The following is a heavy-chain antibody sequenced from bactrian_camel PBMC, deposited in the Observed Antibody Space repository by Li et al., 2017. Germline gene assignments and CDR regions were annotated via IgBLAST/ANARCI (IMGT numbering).Heavy chain of an antibody. D-gene: IGHD4*01. J-gene: IGHJ4*01. Sequence: VESGGGLVQPGGSLRLSCAASGFTFSTYYMMWVRQAPGKGLEWVSSIYTGGGSTYYADSVKGRFTISKDNAKNTLYLQMNSLKPEDTAVYYCAARLGSDYGARGPRSPSP. V-gene: IGHV3S29*01. CDR1: GFTFSTYY. CDR3: AARLGSD. CDR2: IYTGGGST.